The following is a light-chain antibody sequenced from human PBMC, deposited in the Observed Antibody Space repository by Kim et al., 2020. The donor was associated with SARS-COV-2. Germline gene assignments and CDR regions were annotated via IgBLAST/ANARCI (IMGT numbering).Light chain of an antibody. J-gene: IGLJ3*02. Sequence: ARAQTVNITGQGDKPRSYYETGYQQKPGQAPVLVLYGRNNRPSGIPDRFSGSTSGNTASLTITWAQAEDEADYYCHSRDSSGNQWVFGGGTKLTVL. CDR1: KPRSYY. V-gene: IGLV3-19*01. CDR2: GRN. CDR3: HSRDSSGNQWV.